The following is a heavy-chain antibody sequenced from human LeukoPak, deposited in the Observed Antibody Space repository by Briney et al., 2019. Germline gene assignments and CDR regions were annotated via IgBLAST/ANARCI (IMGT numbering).Heavy chain of an antibody. J-gene: IGHJ5*02. CDR3: ARLSVSITRRFDL. D-gene: IGHD3-3*01. Sequence: GGSLRLSCAPSGFTLSNYEMNWVRLTPGKGLEWISYITKGGATVLYAESVKGRFTISRDNANSSLYLQMNSLRAEDTAVYFCARLSVSITRRFDLWGRGTLVTVSS. CDR1: GFTLSNYE. V-gene: IGHV3-48*03. CDR2: ITKGGATV.